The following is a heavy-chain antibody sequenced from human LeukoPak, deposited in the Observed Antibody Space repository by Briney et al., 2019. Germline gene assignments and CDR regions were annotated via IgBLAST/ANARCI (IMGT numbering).Heavy chain of an antibody. V-gene: IGHV3-21*01. CDR2: ISSSSSYI. Sequence: PGGSLRLSCAASGFTFSSYSMNWVRQAPGKGLEWVSSISSSSSYIYYADSVKGRFTISRDNAKNSLYLQMNSLRAEDTAVYYCARWDCSGGSRYSRYYFDYWGQGTLVTVSS. CDR3: ARWDCSGGSRYSRYYFDY. CDR1: GFTFSSYS. J-gene: IGHJ4*02. D-gene: IGHD2-15*01.